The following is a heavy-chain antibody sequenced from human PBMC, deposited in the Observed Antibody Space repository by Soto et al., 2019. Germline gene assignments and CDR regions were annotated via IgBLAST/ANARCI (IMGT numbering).Heavy chain of an antibody. V-gene: IGHV3-13*01. Sequence: EVQLVESGGGLVQPGGSLRLSCAASGFTSSNYDMHWVRQATGKGLQWVANINVAGNTYYPVSVEGRFTISRENAKNSVYLHINSLRAEDTAVYYCTRTADFTSAFDMWGQGTMVTVSS. CDR3: TRTADFTSAFDM. J-gene: IGHJ3*02. CDR1: GFTSSNYD. D-gene: IGHD2-21*02. CDR2: INVAGNT.